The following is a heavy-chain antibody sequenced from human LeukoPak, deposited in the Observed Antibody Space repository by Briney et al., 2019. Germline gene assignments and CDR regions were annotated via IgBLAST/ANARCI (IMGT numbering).Heavy chain of an antibody. J-gene: IGHJ6*02. Sequence: GGSLRLSCAASGFSFSLYWMHWVRQTPGKGLVWVSRLNSDGSITSYADSVKGRFTISRDNAKNTLYLEMNSLRAEDTAVYYCAKVFSQWLVNYYYYGMDVWGQGTTVTVSS. D-gene: IGHD6-19*01. CDR3: AKVFSQWLVNYYYYGMDV. V-gene: IGHV3-74*01. CDR1: GFSFSLYW. CDR2: LNSDGSIT.